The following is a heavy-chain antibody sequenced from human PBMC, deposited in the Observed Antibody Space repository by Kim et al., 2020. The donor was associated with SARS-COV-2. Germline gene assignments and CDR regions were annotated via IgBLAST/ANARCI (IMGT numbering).Heavy chain of an antibody. CDR2: ISAYNGNT. J-gene: IGHJ4*02. Sequence: ASVKVSCKASGYTFTSYGISWVRQAPGQGLEWMGWISAYNGNTNYAQKLQGRVTMTTDTSTSTAYMELRSLRSDDTAVYYCAREYSSSWLGCFDYWGQGTLVTVSS. V-gene: IGHV1-18*01. D-gene: IGHD6-13*01. CDR3: AREYSSSWLGCFDY. CDR1: GYTFTSYG.